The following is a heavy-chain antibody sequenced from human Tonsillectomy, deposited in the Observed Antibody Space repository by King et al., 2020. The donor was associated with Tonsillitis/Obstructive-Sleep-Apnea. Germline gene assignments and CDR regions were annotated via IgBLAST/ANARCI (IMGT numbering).Heavy chain of an antibody. J-gene: IGHJ6*03. D-gene: IGHD6-6*01. CDR1: GFTFSNAW. Sequence: EVQLVESGGGLVKAGGSLRLSCAASGFTFSNAWMSWVRQAPGKGLEWVGRIKSKIDDGTTDYAAPVKGRFTISRDDSKNTLYLQINSLKSEDTAVYYCTRDRIKALVLGYYYYMDFWGKGTTVTVSS. V-gene: IGHV3-15*01. CDR2: IKSKIDDGTT. CDR3: TRDRIKALVLGYYYYMDF.